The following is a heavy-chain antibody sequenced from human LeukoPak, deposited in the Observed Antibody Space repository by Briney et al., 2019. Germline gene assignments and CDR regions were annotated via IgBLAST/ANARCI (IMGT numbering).Heavy chain of an antibody. V-gene: IGHV4-39*07. CDR1: GGSITSSYY. CDR3: ARQIYSSQPFDC. D-gene: IGHD6-13*01. J-gene: IGHJ4*02. Sequence: SETLSLTCTVSGGSITSSYYWGWIRQPPGKGLEWIGSIYYSGSTYYNPSLKSRVTISVDTSKNQFSLKLSSVTAADTAMYYCARQIYSSQPFDCWGQGTPVTVSS. CDR2: IYYSGST.